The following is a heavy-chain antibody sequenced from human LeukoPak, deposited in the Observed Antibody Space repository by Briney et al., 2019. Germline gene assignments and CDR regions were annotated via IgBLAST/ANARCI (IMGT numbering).Heavy chain of an antibody. CDR1: GFTVSSNY. CDR3: ARCDTSSWYGIDY. CDR2: IYSGGNT. J-gene: IGHJ4*02. Sequence: GGSLRLSCAASGFTVSSNYMGWVRQAPGKGLEWVSVIYSGGNTYYADSVKGRFTISRDNSRNTMALQMNSLRAEDTAVYYCARCDTSSWYGIDYWGQGTLVTVSS. V-gene: IGHV3-53*01. D-gene: IGHD6-13*01.